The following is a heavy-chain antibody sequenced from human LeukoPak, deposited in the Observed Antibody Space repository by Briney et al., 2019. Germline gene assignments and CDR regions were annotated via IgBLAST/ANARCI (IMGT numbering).Heavy chain of an antibody. J-gene: IGHJ4*02. CDR2: INHSGST. V-gene: IGHV4-34*01. Sequence: SETLSLTCAVYGGSFSGYYWSWIRQPPGKGLEWIGEINHSGSTNYNPSLKSRVTISVDTSKNQFSLKLSSVTSADTAVYYCARVIFNIAAGFDYWGQGTLVTVSS. CDR1: GGSFSGYY. D-gene: IGHD6-13*01. CDR3: ARVIFNIAAGFDY.